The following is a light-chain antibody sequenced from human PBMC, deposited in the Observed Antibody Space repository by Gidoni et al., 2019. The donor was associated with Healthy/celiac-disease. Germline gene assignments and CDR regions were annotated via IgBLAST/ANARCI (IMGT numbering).Light chain of an antibody. CDR3: CSYAGSFTWV. Sequence: QSALTQPRSVSGSPGQSDTISCTGTSRDVGGYNYVSWYQQHPGKAPKLMLYDVSKRPSGVPDRFSGSKSGNTASLTISGLQAEDEADYYCCSYAGSFTWVFGGGTKLTVL. V-gene: IGLV2-11*01. J-gene: IGLJ2*01. CDR1: SRDVGGYNY. CDR2: DVS.